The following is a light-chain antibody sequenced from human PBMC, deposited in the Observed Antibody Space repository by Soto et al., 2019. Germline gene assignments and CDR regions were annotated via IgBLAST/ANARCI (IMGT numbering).Light chain of an antibody. CDR1: QSVHIN. J-gene: IGKJ2*01. V-gene: IGKV3-15*01. CDR3: QQYNNWPPLYT. CDR2: GAS. Sequence: EIVMTQSPATLCVSPGERATLSYRASQSVHINIAWYQQKPGQAPRLLIYGASTRATGIPARFSGSGSGTEFTLTISSLQSEDFAVYYCQQYNNWPPLYTFGQGTKVEIK.